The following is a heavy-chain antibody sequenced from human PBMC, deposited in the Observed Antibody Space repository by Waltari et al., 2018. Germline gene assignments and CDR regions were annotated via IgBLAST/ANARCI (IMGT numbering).Heavy chain of an antibody. CDR3: ARPFDRAGPFDY. J-gene: IGHJ4*02. CDR2: IYHSGST. V-gene: IGHV4-38-2*01. Sequence: QVQLQESGPGLVKPSATLSLTCAVSGYSISSGYYWGWIRQPPGKGLEWIGSIYHSGSTYYNPSPKSRVTIAVDTSKNQFSLKLSSVTAADTAVYYCARPFDRAGPFDYWGQGTLVTVSS. D-gene: IGHD3-10*01. CDR1: GYSISSGYY.